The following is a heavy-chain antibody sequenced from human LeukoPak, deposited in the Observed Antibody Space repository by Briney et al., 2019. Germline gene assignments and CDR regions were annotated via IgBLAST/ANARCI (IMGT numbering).Heavy chain of an antibody. D-gene: IGHD3-10*01. J-gene: IGHJ4*02. Sequence: SETLSLTCSVSGDSISRGGDYWNWIRQHPEKGLEWIGYISGSGSTYYSPSLRSRVTVSADTSKNQFSLKLTSVTAADTAVFYCARVPIIRGVIEDWGQGTLVSVSS. CDR1: GDSISRGGDY. V-gene: IGHV4-31*03. CDR2: ISGSGST. CDR3: ARVPIIRGVIED.